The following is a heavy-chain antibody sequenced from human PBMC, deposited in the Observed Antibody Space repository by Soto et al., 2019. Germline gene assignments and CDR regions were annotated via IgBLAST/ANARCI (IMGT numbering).Heavy chain of an antibody. D-gene: IGHD3-16*02. CDR3: ARGVSGYPVFFDY. Sequence: SETLSLTCTVSGGSISSGGYYWNWIRQHPGKGLEWIGYIYYSGTTYYNPSLKSRVTVSVDTSKNQFSLKLNSVTAADTAVYYCARGVSGYPVFFDYWGQGTLVTVSS. CDR2: IYYSGTT. CDR1: GGSISSGGYY. V-gene: IGHV4-31*03. J-gene: IGHJ4*02.